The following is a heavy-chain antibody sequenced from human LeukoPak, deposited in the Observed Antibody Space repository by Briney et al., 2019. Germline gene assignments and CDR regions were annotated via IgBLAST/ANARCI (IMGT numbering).Heavy chain of an antibody. D-gene: IGHD3-3*01. CDR1: GFTFSGYA. V-gene: IGHV3-30-3*01. J-gene: IGHJ4*02. CDR3: ARDRAWNYFDY. Sequence: GGSLRLSCAASGFTFSGYAMHWVRQAPGKGLEWVALISYDGTNKYYADSVKGRFTISRDNSKNTLYLQVNSLRAEDTAVYYCARDRAWNYFDYWGQGTLVTVSS. CDR2: ISYDGTNK.